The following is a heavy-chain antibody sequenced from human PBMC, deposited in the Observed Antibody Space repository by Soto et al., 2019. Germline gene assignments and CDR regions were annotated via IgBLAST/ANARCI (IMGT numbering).Heavy chain of an antibody. CDR3: ARGWYYDILTGEGI. V-gene: IGHV3-30-3*01. Sequence: QVQLVESGGGVVQPGRSLRLSCAASGFTFSSYAMHWVRQAPGKGLEWVAVISYDGSNKYYADSVKGRFTISRDNSKNTLYLQMNSLRAEDPDVYYCARGWYYDILTGEGIWGQGTLVTVS. CDR2: ISYDGSNK. D-gene: IGHD3-9*01. CDR1: GFTFSSYA. J-gene: IGHJ4*02.